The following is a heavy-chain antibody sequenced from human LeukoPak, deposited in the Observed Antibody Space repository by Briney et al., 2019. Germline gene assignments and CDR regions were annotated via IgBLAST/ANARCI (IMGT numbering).Heavy chain of an antibody. V-gene: IGHV4-34*01. CDR1: GGSFSGYY. J-gene: IGHJ3*02. CDR2: INHSGST. D-gene: IGHD2-8*02. Sequence: KPSETLSLTCAVYGGSFSGYYWSWIRQSPGKGLEWIGEINHSGSTNYNPSLKSRVTISVDTSKNQFSLKLSSVTAADTAVYYCARGSDFDYWAAFDIWGQGTMVTVSS. CDR3: ARGSDFDYWAAFDI.